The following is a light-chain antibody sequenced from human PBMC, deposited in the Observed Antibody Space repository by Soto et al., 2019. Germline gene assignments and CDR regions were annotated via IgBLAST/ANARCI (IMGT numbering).Light chain of an antibody. CDR2: EVS. V-gene: IGLV2-8*01. CDR3: SSYAGSNKDV. J-gene: IGLJ1*01. Sequence: QSALTQPPSASGSPGQSVTISCTGTSSDVGFYNYVSWYQQHPGKAPKLMIYEVSERPSGVPDRFSGSKSGNTASLTVSGLQAEDEADYYCSSYAGSNKDVFGTGTKLTVL. CDR1: SSDVGFYNY.